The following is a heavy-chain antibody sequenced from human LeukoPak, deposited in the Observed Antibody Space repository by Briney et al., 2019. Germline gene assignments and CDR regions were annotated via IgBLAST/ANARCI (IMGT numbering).Heavy chain of an antibody. CDR3: AKVESSGWFTNYYYGMDV. V-gene: IGHV3-7*03. CDR2: IKLDGSEK. CDR1: GFTFSSYA. D-gene: IGHD6-19*01. Sequence: GGSLRLSCAASGFTFSSYAMHWVRQAPGKGLEWVANIKLDGSEKNYVDSVKGRFTISRDNTKNSLYLQMNSLRAEDTDIYYCAKVESSGWFTNYYYGMDVWGQGTTVTVSS. J-gene: IGHJ6*02.